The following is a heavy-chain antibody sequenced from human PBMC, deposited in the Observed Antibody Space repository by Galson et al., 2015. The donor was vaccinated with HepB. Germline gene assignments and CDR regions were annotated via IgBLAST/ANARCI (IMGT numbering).Heavy chain of an antibody. CDR1: GFTFNSHA. CDR2: ISGGGGST. V-gene: IGHV3-23*01. J-gene: IGHJ4*02. Sequence: SLRLSCAASGFTFNSHAMSWVRQAPGKGLEWVSGISGGGGSTYYVDSVKGRFTISRDNSKNTLNLQMNSLGVGDTAVYYCAKSRTNSKSGIDCWGQGSPVTVSS. CDR3: AKSRTNSKSGIDC. D-gene: IGHD6-13*01.